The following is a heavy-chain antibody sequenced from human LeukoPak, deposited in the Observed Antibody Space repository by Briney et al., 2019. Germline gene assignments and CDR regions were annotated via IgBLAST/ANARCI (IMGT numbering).Heavy chain of an antibody. CDR1: GFSFGKYW. J-gene: IGHJ4*02. D-gene: IGHD4-23*01. CDR2: INSGSTYT. CDR3: ARGRPHGNDY. Sequence: GGSLRLSCVASGFSFGKYWMSWVRQAPGKGLEWVSSINSGSTYTYYTESVKGRFSISRDNAKNTLYLQMNSLRVEDTAVYCCARGRPHGNDYWGQGTLVTVSS. V-gene: IGHV3-21*01.